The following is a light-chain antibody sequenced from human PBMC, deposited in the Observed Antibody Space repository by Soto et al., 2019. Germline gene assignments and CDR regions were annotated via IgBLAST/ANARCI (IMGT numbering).Light chain of an antibody. CDR1: SGDVGGYNL. J-gene: IGLJ1*01. CDR2: EVT. V-gene: IGLV2-23*02. CDR3: CSYAGNSEV. Sequence: QSVLTQPASVSGSPGQSITIPCTGTSGDVGGYNLVSWYLQHPGKAPKLMIYEVTERPSGVSNRFSGSKSGNTASLTISGLQPDDEADYYCCSYAGNSEVFGTGTKVTVL.